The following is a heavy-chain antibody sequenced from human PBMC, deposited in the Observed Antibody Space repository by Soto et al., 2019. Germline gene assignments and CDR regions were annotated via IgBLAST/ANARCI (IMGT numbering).Heavy chain of an antibody. CDR1: GGSISSYY. D-gene: IGHD3-22*01. CDR2: IYYSGST. Sequence: SETLSLTCTVSGGSISSYYWSWIRQPPGKGLEWIGYIYYSGSTNYNPSLKSRVTISVDTSKNYFSLKLSSVTAADTAVYYCAREGDSSGYYDYWGQGTLVTVSS. V-gene: IGHV4-59*01. CDR3: AREGDSSGYYDY. J-gene: IGHJ4*02.